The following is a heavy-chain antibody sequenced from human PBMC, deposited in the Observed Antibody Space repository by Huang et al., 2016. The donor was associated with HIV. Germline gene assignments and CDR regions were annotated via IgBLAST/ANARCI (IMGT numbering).Heavy chain of an antibody. CDR3: ARGLRFCRGGDCFPTHFQH. V-gene: IGHV4-34*02. Sequence: QVRLEQWGAGLLKPSETLSLTCAVYGGSFSGYQWTWILLSSGKGLDWIGEIYHSGSSPYNPSLKTRVTITGDMSKNQFSLKMTSLTVADTAVYFCARGLRFCRGGDCFPTHFQHWSQG. J-gene: IGHJ1*01. CDR1: GGSFSGYQ. CDR2: IYHSGSS. D-gene: IGHD2-21*02.